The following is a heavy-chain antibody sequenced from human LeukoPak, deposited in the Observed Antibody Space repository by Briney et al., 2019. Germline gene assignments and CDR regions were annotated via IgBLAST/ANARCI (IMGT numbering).Heavy chain of an antibody. V-gene: IGHV3-48*04. J-gene: IGHJ4*02. CDR1: GFSFSTYS. CDR2: ITSDSSSI. Sequence: PGGSLRLSCAASGFSFSTYSLNWVRQAPGKRLEWLSYITSDSSSIFYAAAVKGRFTISRDNAKNSLYLQMNSLRAEDTAVYYCATDVRDEYSSGWYPVGYWGQGTLVTVSS. CDR3: ATDVRDEYSSGWYPVGY. D-gene: IGHD6-19*01.